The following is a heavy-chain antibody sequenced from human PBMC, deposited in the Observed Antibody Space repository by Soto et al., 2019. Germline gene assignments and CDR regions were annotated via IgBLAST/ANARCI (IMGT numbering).Heavy chain of an antibody. Sequence: EVQLLESGGGLVQPGGSLRLSCAASGFTFSSYAMSWVRQAPGKGLEWVSAISGSGGSTYYADSVKGRFTISRDNSKNTLYLQMNSLRAEDTAVYYCANIKNQIAAATRVSDYWGQGTLVTVSS. CDR3: ANIKNQIAAATRVSDY. D-gene: IGHD6-13*01. CDR1: GFTFSSYA. CDR2: ISGSGGST. J-gene: IGHJ4*02. V-gene: IGHV3-23*01.